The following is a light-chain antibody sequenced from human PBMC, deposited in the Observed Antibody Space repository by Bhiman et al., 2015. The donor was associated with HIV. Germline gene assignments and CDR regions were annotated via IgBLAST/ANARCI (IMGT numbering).Light chain of an antibody. CDR3: QAWDRTTVI. V-gene: IGLV3-21*01. J-gene: IGLJ2*01. CDR1: NIGSKN. Sequence: SYVLTQPPSVSVAPGKTATITCGGNNIGSKNVHWYQQKPGRAPVLVIYFDTDRPSGIPERFSGSNSGNTATLTISGSQAMDEADYFCQAWDRTTVIFGGGTKLTVL. CDR2: FDT.